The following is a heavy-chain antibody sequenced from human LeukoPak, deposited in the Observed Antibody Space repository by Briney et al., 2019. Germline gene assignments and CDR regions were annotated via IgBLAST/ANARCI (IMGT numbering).Heavy chain of an antibody. D-gene: IGHD1-26*01. J-gene: IGHJ4*02. Sequence: ASVKVSCKASGGTFSSYAISWVRQAPGQGLEWMGWINPNSGGTNYAQKFQGWVTMTRDTSISTAYMELSRLRSDDTAVYYCARGRGSYLTIYYFDYWGQGTLVTVSS. CDR1: GGTFSSYA. CDR3: ARGRGSYLTIYYFDY. V-gene: IGHV1-2*04. CDR2: INPNSGGT.